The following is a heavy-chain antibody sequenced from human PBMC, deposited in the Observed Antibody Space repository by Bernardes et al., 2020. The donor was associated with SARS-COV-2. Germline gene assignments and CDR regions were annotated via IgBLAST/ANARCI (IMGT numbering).Heavy chain of an antibody. CDR3: ARDRRWATAAADFQYYGMDV. Sequence: ASVKVSCKASGYTFTGYYLHWVRQAPGHGLEWMGWINPRRGATKSAQRFEDWVTMTWDTSISTAYLELRSLKSDDTATYYCARDRRWATAAADFQYYGMDVWGLGTTVTVS. CDR1: GYTFTGYY. D-gene: IGHD6-13*01. J-gene: IGHJ6*02. CDR2: INPRRGAT. V-gene: IGHV1-2*04.